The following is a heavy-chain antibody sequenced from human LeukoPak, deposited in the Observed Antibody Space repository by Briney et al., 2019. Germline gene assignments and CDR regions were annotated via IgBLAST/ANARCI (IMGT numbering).Heavy chain of an antibody. J-gene: IGHJ4*02. Sequence: NPSETLSLTCAVSSGSISSGGYSWSWIRQPPGKGLEWIGYIYHSGSTYYNPSLKSRVTISVDRSKNQFSLKLSSVTAADTAVYYCARTLNYYDSSGYLPDLYFDYWAREPWSPSPQ. CDR3: ARTLNYYDSSGYLPDLYFDY. CDR2: IYHSGST. D-gene: IGHD3-22*01. CDR1: SGSISSGGYS. V-gene: IGHV4-30-2*01.